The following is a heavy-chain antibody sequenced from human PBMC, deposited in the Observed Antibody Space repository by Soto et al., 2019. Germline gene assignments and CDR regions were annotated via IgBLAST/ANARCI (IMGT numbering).Heavy chain of an antibody. D-gene: IGHD3-22*01. Sequence: LSLTFTVSGGSISISSYYWGWIRQPPGKGLEWIGSIYYSGSTYYNPSLKSRVTISVDTSKNQFSLKLSSVTAADTAVYYCARLPGYDSSGSLDYWGQGTLVTVSS. CDR3: ARLPGYDSSGSLDY. CDR1: GGSISISSYY. J-gene: IGHJ4*02. CDR2: IYYSGST. V-gene: IGHV4-39*01.